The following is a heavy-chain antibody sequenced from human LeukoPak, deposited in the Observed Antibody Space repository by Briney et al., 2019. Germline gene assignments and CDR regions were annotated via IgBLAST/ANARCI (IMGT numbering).Heavy chain of an antibody. D-gene: IGHD2-15*01. J-gene: IGHJ4*02. CDR1: GFIFSYYG. CDR3: AKDSSPYCSGGSCSHFDY. Sequence: PGRSLRLSCAASGFIFSYYGMHWVRQAPGKGLQWVAVISYDGTNKYYADSVKGRFTVSRDNAKNRLYLQMNGLRAEDTAIYYCAKDSSPYCSGGSCSHFDYWGQGTLVTVSS. V-gene: IGHV3-30*18. CDR2: ISYDGTNK.